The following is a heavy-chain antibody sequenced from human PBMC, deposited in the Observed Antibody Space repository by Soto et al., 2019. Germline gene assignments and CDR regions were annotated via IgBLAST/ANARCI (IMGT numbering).Heavy chain of an antibody. D-gene: IGHD6-13*01. CDR1: GYTFTSYG. J-gene: IGHJ3*02. Sequence: QVQLVQSGAEVKKPGASVKVSCKASGYTFTSYGISWVRQAPGQGLEWMGWISAYNGNTNYAQKLQGRVTMTTDTSGHTPYWGLRTLRSDAPAVYYCARCIAAAAVVCDIGGKGKGLAVS. CDR2: ISAYNGNT. V-gene: IGHV1-18*01. CDR3: ARCIAAAAVVCDI.